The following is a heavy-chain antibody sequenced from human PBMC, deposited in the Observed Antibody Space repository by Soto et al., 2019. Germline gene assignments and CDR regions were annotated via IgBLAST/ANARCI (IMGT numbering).Heavy chain of an antibody. D-gene: IGHD3-16*01. CDR2: INPKSGAT. Sequence: QAQLVQSGAEVKKPGASVKVSCQASGYNFIGYDVFWVRKAPGQGLEWMGWINPKSGATTYAEKLQGRATMTRDTSISTAYMELSGLRFDDRAVYYCARDFGPIPAASAMYGMDVWGQGTTVSVSS. J-gene: IGHJ6*02. V-gene: IGHV1-2*02. CDR1: GYNFIGYD. CDR3: ARDFGPIPAASAMYGMDV.